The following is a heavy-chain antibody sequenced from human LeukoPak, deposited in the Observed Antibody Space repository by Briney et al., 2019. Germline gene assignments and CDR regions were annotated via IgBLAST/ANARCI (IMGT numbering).Heavy chain of an antibody. CDR3: AKSRAHCSSTSCPYDY. D-gene: IGHD2-2*01. CDR2: ISGSGGST. V-gene: IGHV3-23*01. J-gene: IGHJ4*02. Sequence: GGSLRLSCAASGFTFSSYAMSWVRQAPGKGLEWVSAISGSGGSTYYADSVKGRFTISRDNSKNTLYLQMNSLRAEDTAVYYCAKSRAHCSSTSCPYDYWGQGTLVTVSS. CDR1: GFTFSSYA.